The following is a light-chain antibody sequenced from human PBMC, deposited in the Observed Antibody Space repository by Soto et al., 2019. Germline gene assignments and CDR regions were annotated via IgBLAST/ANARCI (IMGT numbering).Light chain of an antibody. CDR1: QSVSSNY. V-gene: IGKV3-20*01. Sequence: EIVLTQSPGTLSLSPGERATLSCRASQSVSSNYLAWYQQKPGQAPRLLIYGVSSRATGIPDRFSGSGSGTDFTLTINRLEPEDFAVYYCQQYGRSPPYTFGQGTKVDIK. CDR3: QQYGRSPPYT. CDR2: GVS. J-gene: IGKJ2*01.